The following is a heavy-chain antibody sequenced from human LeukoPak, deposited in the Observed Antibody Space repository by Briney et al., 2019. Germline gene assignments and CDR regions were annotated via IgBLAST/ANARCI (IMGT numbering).Heavy chain of an antibody. Sequence: SETLSLTCTVSGGSISSGSYYWSWIRQPPGKGLEWIGEINHSGSTNYNPSLKSRVTISVDTSKNQFSLKLSSVTAADTAVYYCATLTGGGYCSGGSCYRSWGQGTLVTVSS. CDR1: GGSISSGSYY. V-gene: IGHV4-39*07. CDR3: ATLTGGGYCSGGSCYRS. J-gene: IGHJ5*02. D-gene: IGHD2-15*01. CDR2: INHSGST.